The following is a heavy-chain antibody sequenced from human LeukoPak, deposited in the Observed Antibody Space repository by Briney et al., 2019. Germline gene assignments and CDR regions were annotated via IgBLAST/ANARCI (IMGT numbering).Heavy chain of an antibody. J-gene: IGHJ1*01. CDR2: IYSGGYT. V-gene: IGHV3-66*01. Sequence: GGSLRLSCAASGFSVSNNYMTWVRQAPGKGLEWVSIIYSGGYTYYADSVKGRFTISRDNSNNTLHLQMNRLRVEDTAVYYCARVGASDLLAEFCQDWGQGTLVTVSS. CDR3: ARVGASDLLAEFCQD. D-gene: IGHD1-26*01. CDR1: GFSVSNNY.